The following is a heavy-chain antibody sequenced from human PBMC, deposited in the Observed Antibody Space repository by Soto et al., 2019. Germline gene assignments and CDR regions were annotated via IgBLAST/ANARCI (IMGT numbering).Heavy chain of an antibody. V-gene: IGHV3-23*01. J-gene: IGHJ5*02. CDR2: VSGGSGVT. CDR1: GFSFSTYG. Sequence: EMQLLESGGGLVQRGGSLRLSCVVSGFSFSTYGVTWVRQAPGKGLEWVCGVSGGSGVTHYTDSVKGRFTISGDESKNTVYLQMHSLRGEDTAVYYCTRWNGYGDLWGQGTLVTVSS. CDR3: TRWNGYGDL. D-gene: IGHD1-1*01.